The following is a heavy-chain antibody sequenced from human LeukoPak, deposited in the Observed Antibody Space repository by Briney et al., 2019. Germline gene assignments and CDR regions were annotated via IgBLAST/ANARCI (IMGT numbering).Heavy chain of an antibody. CDR2: ISGSGTTI. D-gene: IGHD6-19*01. Sequence: GGSLRLSCAASGFTFSGYEMNWVRQAPGKGLEWVSYISGSGTTIYYADSVKGRFTISRDNAKNSLYLQMNSLRAEDTAVYYCARGASSGWFFDYWGQGTLVTVSS. J-gene: IGHJ4*02. CDR3: ARGASSGWFFDY. CDR1: GFTFSGYE. V-gene: IGHV3-48*03.